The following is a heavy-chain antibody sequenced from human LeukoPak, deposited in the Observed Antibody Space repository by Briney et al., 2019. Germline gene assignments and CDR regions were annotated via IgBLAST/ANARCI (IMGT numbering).Heavy chain of an antibody. Sequence: GGSLRLSCAASGFTFINYAMSWVRQTPGKGLEWVSATVGGRPDTYHADSVRGRFTVSRDNSINTLYLQMNSLRVEDTAVYYCTKAPVRSCTGTFCYPFDYWGQGILVTVSS. J-gene: IGHJ4*02. CDR3: TKAPVRSCTGTFCYPFDY. CDR1: GFTFINYA. D-gene: IGHD2-8*02. CDR2: TVGGRPDT. V-gene: IGHV3-23*01.